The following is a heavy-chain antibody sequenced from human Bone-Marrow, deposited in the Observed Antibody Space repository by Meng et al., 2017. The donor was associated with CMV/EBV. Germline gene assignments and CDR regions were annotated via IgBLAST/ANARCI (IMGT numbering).Heavy chain of an antibody. CDR2: ISSSSSYI. CDR3: ARTAAIRRNAFDI. Sequence: GESLKISCTASGFTFSDYWMNWVRQAPGKGLEWVSSISSSSSYIYYADSVKGRFTISRDNAKNSLYLQMNSLRAEDTAVYYCARTAAIRRNAFDIWGQGTMVTVSS. D-gene: IGHD2-2*01. CDR1: GFTFSDYW. J-gene: IGHJ3*02. V-gene: IGHV3-21*01.